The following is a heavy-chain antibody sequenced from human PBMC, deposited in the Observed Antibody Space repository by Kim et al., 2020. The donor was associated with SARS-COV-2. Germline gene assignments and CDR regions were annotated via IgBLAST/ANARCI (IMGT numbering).Heavy chain of an antibody. V-gene: IGHV3-23*01. D-gene: IGHD3-10*01. J-gene: IGHJ6*02. CDR3: AKHSGSFSYGMDV. Sequence: YADSVKGRATISRDNSKKTLYLQMNSLRAEDTAVYYCAKHSGSFSYGMDVWGQGTTVTVSS.